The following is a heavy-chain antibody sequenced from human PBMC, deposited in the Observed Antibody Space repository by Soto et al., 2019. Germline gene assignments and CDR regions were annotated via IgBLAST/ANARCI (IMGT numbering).Heavy chain of an antibody. CDR1: GYTFTTYD. V-gene: IGHV1-8*01. CDR3: AGGGGNYYDSRDYNWFDP. CDR2: MNPNNGNT. D-gene: IGHD3-22*01. J-gene: IGHJ5*02. Sequence: QVQLVQSGAEVKKPGASVKVSCKASGYTFTTYDINWVRQATGQGLEWMGWMNPNNGNTGYAQKFQGRVTMTRNTSISTAYMELSSLRSEDTAVYYCAGGGGNYYDSRDYNWFDPWGQGTLVTVSS.